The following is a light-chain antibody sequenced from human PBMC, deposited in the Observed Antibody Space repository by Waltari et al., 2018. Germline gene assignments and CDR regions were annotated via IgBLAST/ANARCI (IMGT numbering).Light chain of an antibody. J-gene: IGLJ3*02. CDR1: SSDVGASNL. CDR3: CSYAGRSTLV. CDR2: EVN. Sequence: QSALTQPASVSGSPGQSITISCSGTSSDVGASNLISWYQQHPGQVPTLMIYEVNKRPSGVSNRFSGSKSDNPASLTISGLQAEDEADYYCCSYAGRSTLVFGGGTKLTVL. V-gene: IGLV2-23*02.